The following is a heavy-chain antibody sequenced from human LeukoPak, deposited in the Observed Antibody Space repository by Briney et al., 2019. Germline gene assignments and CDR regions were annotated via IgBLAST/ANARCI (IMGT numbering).Heavy chain of an antibody. CDR3: ARGSNGWSGIDY. CDR2: ISGDGSST. J-gene: IGHJ4*02. V-gene: IGHV3-74*01. CDR1: EFTFSSHW. D-gene: IGHD6-19*01. Sequence: GGSLRLSCGASEFTFSSHWMYWVRRAPGEGLVWVSRISGDGSSTNYADSVKGRLAISRDNAKNTLYLQMNSLRAEDTSVYYCARGSNGWSGIDYWGQGTLVTVSS.